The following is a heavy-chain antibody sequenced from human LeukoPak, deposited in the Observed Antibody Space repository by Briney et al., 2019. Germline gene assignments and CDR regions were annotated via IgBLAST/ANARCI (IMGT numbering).Heavy chain of an antibody. D-gene: IGHD2-21*01. J-gene: IGHJ4*02. CDR3: AKDYVVGSIDY. Sequence: GGSLRLSCAASGFTFSSYNMNWVRQAPGKGLEWVSSISSSSVYIYYADSVKGRFTISRDNAKNSLYLQMNSLRAEDTAVYYCAKDYVVGSIDYWGQGTLVTVSS. V-gene: IGHV3-21*04. CDR1: GFTFSSYN. CDR2: ISSSSVYI.